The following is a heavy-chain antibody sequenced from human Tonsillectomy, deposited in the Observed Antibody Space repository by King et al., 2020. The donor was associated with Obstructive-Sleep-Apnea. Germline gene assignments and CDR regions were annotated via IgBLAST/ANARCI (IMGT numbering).Heavy chain of an antibody. CDR2: TYYRSKWYN. CDR3: ARGYYNWNYGHWYFDL. D-gene: IGHD1-7*01. CDR1: GDSVSSNSAA. V-gene: IGHV6-1*01. J-gene: IGHJ2*01. Sequence: VQLQQSGPGLVKPSQTLSLTCAISGDSVSSNSAAWNWIRQSPSRGLEWLGRTYYRSKWYNDYEVSVKSRITINPDTSKNQFSLQLNSVTPEDTAVYYCARGYYNWNYGHWYFDLWGRGTLVTVSS.